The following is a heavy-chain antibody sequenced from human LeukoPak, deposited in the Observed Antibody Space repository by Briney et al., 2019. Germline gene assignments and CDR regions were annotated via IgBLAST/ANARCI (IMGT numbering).Heavy chain of an antibody. CDR3: ARDPSSWYYYYMDV. CDR2: ISSSSSTI. J-gene: IGHJ6*03. CDR1: GFIVSSNY. D-gene: IGHD6-13*01. Sequence: GGSLRLSCAASGFIVSSNYMSWVRQAPGKGLEWVSYISSSSSTIYYADSVKGRFTISRDNAKNSLYLQMNSLRAEDTAVYYCARDPSSWYYYYMDVWGKGTTVTVSS. V-gene: IGHV3-48*01.